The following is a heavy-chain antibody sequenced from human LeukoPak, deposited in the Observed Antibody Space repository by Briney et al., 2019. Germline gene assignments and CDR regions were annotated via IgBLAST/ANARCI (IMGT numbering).Heavy chain of an antibody. J-gene: IGHJ4*02. CDR3: ARGRGVADY. CDR2: ISSSCSYI. CDR1: GFTFSSYS. D-gene: IGHD3-3*01. V-gene: IGHV3-21*01. Sequence: GGSLRLSCAASGFTFSSYSMNWVRQPPGKGLEWVSSISSSCSYIYYADSVKSRITISRDNAKISLYLQMDSLRAEDTAVYYSARGRGVADYWGQGTLVTVSS.